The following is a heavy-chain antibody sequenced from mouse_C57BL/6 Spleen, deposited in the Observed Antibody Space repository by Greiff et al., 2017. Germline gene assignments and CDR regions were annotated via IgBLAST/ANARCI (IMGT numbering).Heavy chain of an antibody. CDR2: INPGSGGT. CDR1: GYAFTNYL. CDR3: ARRDTTPDWYFGV. V-gene: IGHV1-54*01. Sequence: QVKLQQSGAELVRPGTSVKVSCKASGYAFTNYLIEWVKQRPGQGLEWIGVINPGSGGTNYNEKFKGKATLTADQSSSTAYMQLSSLTSEDSAGYFGARRDTTPDWYFGVWGTGTTVTVSS. D-gene: IGHD1-1*01. J-gene: IGHJ1*03.